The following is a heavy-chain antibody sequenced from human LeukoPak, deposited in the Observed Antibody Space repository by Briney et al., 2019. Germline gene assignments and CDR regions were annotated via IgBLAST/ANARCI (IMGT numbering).Heavy chain of an antibody. Sequence: SETLSLTCTVSGGSLSSYYWSWIRQPPGKGLEWIGYIYYSGSTNYNPSLKSRVTISVDTSKNQFSLKLSSVTAADTAVYYCAREQWLGAFDIWGQGTMVTVSS. CDR3: AREQWLGAFDI. CDR2: IYYSGST. CDR1: GGSLSSYY. V-gene: IGHV4-59*01. J-gene: IGHJ3*02. D-gene: IGHD6-19*01.